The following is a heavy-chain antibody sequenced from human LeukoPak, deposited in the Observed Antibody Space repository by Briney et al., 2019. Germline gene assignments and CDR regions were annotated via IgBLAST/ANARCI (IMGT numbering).Heavy chain of an antibody. CDR3: ARTITPDAFDI. V-gene: IGHV4-39*07. D-gene: IGHD1-14*01. CDR2: IYYSGST. CDR1: GGSISSSSYY. Sequence: SETLSLTCTVSGGSISSSSYYWGWIRQPPGKGLEWIGSIYYSGSTNYNPSLKSRVTISVDTSKNQFSLKLSSVTAADTAVYYCARTITPDAFDIWGQGTMVTVSS. J-gene: IGHJ3*02.